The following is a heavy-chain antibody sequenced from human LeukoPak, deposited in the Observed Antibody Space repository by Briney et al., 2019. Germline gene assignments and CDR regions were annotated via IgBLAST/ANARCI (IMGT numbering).Heavy chain of an antibody. CDR2: ISAYNGNT. CDR3: ARGRYYYDSSGPLTY. CDR1: GYTFTSYG. V-gene: IGHV1-18*01. J-gene: IGHJ4*02. Sequence: ASVKVSCKASGYTFTSYGISWVRQAPGQGLEWMGWISAYNGNTNYAQKLQGRVTMTTDTSTSTAYMELRSLRSDDTAVCYCARGRYYYDSSGPLTYWGQGTLVTVSS. D-gene: IGHD3-22*01.